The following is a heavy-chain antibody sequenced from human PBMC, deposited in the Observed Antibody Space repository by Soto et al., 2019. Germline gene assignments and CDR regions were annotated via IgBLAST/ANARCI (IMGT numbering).Heavy chain of an antibody. D-gene: IGHD3-22*01. CDR1: GFTFTSYA. J-gene: IGHJ3*02. CDR3: AKSRITMIVVVINDAFDI. V-gene: IGHV3-23*01. Sequence: GGSLRLSCAASGFTFTSYAMSWVRQAPGKGLEWVSAISGSGGSTYYADSVKGRFTISRDNSKNTLYLQMNSLRAEDTAVYYCAKSRITMIVVVINDAFDIWGQGTMVTVSS. CDR2: ISGSGGST.